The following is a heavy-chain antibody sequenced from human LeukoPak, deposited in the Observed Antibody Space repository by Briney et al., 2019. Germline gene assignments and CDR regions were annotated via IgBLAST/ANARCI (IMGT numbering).Heavy chain of an antibody. Sequence: GSLRLSCAASGFTFHNHWMHWVRQVPGKGLAWVARIDSDGSTTNYADSVKGRFTIARDNAKNTLNLLMTSLRPDDTAIYYCASGYYYGDSFDYWGQGALVTVSS. CDR3: ASGYYYGDSFDY. D-gene: IGHD3-10*01. J-gene: IGHJ4*02. V-gene: IGHV3-74*01. CDR2: IDSDGSTT. CDR1: GFTFHNHW.